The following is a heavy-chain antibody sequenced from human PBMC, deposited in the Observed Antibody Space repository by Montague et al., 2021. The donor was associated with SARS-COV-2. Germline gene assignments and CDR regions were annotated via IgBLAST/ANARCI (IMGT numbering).Heavy chain of an antibody. J-gene: IGHJ4*02. CDR2: ISGSGGRT. Sequence: SLRLSCAASEFTFGSYAMGWVRQAPGKGLEWVSAISGSGGRTYYADSVKGRFTLSRDNSKNTLYLQMNSLRAEDTAVYYCAKAALGSSSYFDYWGQGTLVTVSS. V-gene: IGHV3-23*01. D-gene: IGHD6-13*01. CDR1: EFTFGSYA. CDR3: AKAALGSSSYFDY.